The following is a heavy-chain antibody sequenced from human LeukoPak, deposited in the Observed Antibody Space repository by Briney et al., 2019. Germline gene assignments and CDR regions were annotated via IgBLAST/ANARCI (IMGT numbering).Heavy chain of an antibody. V-gene: IGHV4-39*01. J-gene: IGHJ3*02. Sequence: PSETLSLTCTVSGGSISSSSYYWGWIRQPPGKGLEWIGCMYYSGSSYYNPSLKSRVTISVDTSKNQFSLKLSSVTAADTAVYYCVRYYDYVWGSYRDTDRFDIWGQGTMVTVSS. CDR2: MYYSGSS. CDR1: GGSISSSSYY. CDR3: VRYYDYVWGSYRDTDRFDI. D-gene: IGHD3-16*02.